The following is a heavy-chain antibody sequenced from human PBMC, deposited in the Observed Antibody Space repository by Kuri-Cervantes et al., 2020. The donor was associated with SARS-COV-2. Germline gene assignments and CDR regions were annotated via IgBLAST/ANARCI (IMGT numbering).Heavy chain of an antibody. CDR3: ARVLSWCTDY. V-gene: IGHV3-53*01. CDR2: IYSGGST. Sequence: GEALKISWAGSGFTVSSNYMSWVRQAPGKGPGWVSVIYSGGSTYYADSVKGRFTISRDNSKNTLYLQMNSLRAEDTAVYYCARVLSWCTDYWGQGTLVTVSS. D-gene: IGHD2-15*01. CDR1: GFTVSSNY. J-gene: IGHJ4*02.